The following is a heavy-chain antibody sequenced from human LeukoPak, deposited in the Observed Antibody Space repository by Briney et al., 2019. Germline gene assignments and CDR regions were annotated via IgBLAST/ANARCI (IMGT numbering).Heavy chain of an antibody. V-gene: IGHV1-46*01. CDR3: ARDRGYSGPGPIYYYFYMDV. Sequence: ASVKVSCKASGYTFTSYYMHWVRQAPGQGLEWMGIINPSGGSTSYAQKFQGRVTMTRDMSTSTVYMELSSLGSDDTALYYCARDRGYSGPGPIYYYFYMDVWGKGTTVTVSS. CDR2: INPSGGST. D-gene: IGHD5-12*01. J-gene: IGHJ6*03. CDR1: GYTFTSYY.